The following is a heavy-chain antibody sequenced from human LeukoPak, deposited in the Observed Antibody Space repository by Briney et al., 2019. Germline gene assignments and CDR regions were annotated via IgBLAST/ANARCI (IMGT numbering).Heavy chain of an antibody. J-gene: IGHJ4*02. CDR1: GFTFSSYG. CDR3: AKDVGRDGYNLDYFDY. V-gene: IGHV3-30*18. CDR2: ISYDGSNK. D-gene: IGHD5-24*01. Sequence: PGGSLRLSCAASGFTFSSYGMHWVRQAPGKGLEWVAVISYDGSNKYYADSVKGRFTISRDNSKNTLYLQMNSLRAEDTAVYYCAKDVGRDGYNLDYFDYWGQGTLVTVSS.